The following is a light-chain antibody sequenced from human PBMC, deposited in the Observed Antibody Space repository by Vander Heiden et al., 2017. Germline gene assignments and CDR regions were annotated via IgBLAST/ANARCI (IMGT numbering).Light chain of an antibody. CDR2: DVS. Sequence: QSALTQPASVSGSPGQSITISCPGTSSDVGGYTYVSWYHQHPGKAPNLRLYDVSNRPSGVSNRFSGSKSGNTASLTISGLQAEDEADYYCSSYTSSSTFWVFGGGTKLTVL. CDR3: SSYTSSSTFWV. CDR1: SSDVGGYTY. J-gene: IGLJ3*02. V-gene: IGLV2-14*01.